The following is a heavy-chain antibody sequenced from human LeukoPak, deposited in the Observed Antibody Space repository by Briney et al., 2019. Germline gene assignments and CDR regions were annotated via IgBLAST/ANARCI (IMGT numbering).Heavy chain of an antibody. CDR1: GGSISSYY. J-gene: IGHJ4*02. CDR3: ARVSGFWAAVAGYYFDY. V-gene: IGHV4-59*01. CDR2: IYYSGST. Sequence: SETLSLTCTVSGGSISSYYWSWIRQPPGKGLEWIGYIYYSGSTNYNPSLKSRVTISVDTSKNQFSLKLSSVTAADTAVYYCARVSGFWAAVAGYYFDYWGQGTLVTVSS. D-gene: IGHD6-19*01.